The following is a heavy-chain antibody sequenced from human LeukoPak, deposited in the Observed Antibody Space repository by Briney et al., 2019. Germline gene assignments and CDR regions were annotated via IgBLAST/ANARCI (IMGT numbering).Heavy chain of an antibody. J-gene: IGHJ4*02. CDR3: ARLKLGSSWYGVIDY. CDR1: GGSISSYY. D-gene: IGHD6-13*01. CDR2: IYYSGST. Sequence: SETLSLTCTVSGGSISSYYWSWIRQPPGKGLEWIGYIYYSGSTNYNPSLKSRVTISVDTSKNQFSLKLSSVTAADTAVYYCARLKLGSSWYGVIDYWGQGTLVTVSS. V-gene: IGHV4-59*08.